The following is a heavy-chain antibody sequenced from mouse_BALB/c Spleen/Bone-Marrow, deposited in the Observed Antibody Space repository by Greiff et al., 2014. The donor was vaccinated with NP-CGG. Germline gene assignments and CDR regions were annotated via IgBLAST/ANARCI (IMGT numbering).Heavy chain of an antibody. CDR2: IDPANVNT. CDR1: GFNIKDTY. CDR3: ASYVYGYYFDY. J-gene: IGHJ2*01. Sequence: EVQLQQSGAELVKPGASVKLSRTASGFNIKDTYMHWVKQRPEQGLEWIGRIDPANVNTKYDPKFQGKATITADTSSNTAYPQLSSLTSEDTAVYYCASYVYGYYFDYWGQGTTLTVSS. D-gene: IGHD1-1*01. V-gene: IGHV14-3*02.